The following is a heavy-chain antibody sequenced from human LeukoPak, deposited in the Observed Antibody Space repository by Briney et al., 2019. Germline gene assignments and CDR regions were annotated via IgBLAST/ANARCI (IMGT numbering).Heavy chain of an antibody. Sequence: SETLSLTCTVSGGSISSHYWSWIRQPPGKGLEWIGYIYYSGSTNYNPSLKSRVTISVDTSKNQFSLKLSSVTAADTAVYYCAREILTGYYGYYYMDVWGKGTTVTVSS. V-gene: IGHV4-59*11. CDR1: GGSISSHY. J-gene: IGHJ6*03. CDR3: AREILTGYYGYYYMDV. D-gene: IGHD3-9*01. CDR2: IYYSGST.